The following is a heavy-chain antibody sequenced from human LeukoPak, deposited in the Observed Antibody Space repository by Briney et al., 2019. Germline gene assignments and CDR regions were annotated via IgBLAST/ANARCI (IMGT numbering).Heavy chain of an antibody. CDR3: AKQFVDV. V-gene: IGHV3-23*01. Sequence: PGGSLRLSCAASGFIFSNYGMNWVRQAPGKGLEWVAAISASGSATSYADSVRGRFTISRDNSKSTTYLQMNSLRAEETAVYYCAKQFVDVWGQGTLVTVSS. D-gene: IGHD5-24*01. J-gene: IGHJ5*02. CDR2: ISASGSAT. CDR1: GFIFSNYG.